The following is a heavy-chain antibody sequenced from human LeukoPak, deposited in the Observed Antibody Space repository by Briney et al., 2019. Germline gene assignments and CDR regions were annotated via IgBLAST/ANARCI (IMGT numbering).Heavy chain of an antibody. CDR2: IYYGGST. V-gene: IGHV4-39*07. J-gene: IGHJ3*02. CDR1: GGSISSSSSY. D-gene: IGHD6-13*01. Sequence: ASETLSLTCTVSGGSISSSSSYWGWVRQPPGEGLEWIGTIYYGGSTYYKPSLKSRVTISVDTSKNQFSLKLSSVTAADTAVYYCAREYSTKDAFDIWGQGTMVTVSS. CDR3: AREYSTKDAFDI.